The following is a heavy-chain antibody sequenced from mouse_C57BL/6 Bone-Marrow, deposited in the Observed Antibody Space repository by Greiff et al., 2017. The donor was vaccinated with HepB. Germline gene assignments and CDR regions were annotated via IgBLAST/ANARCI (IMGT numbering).Heavy chain of an antibody. CDR3: ARDLTGSPYAMGY. CDR2: SRNKANDYTT. J-gene: IGHJ4*01. D-gene: IGHD4-1*01. Sequence: EVMLVESGGGLVQSGRSLRLSCATSGFTFSDFYMEWVRQAPGKGLEWIAASRNKANDYTTEYSASVKGRFIVSRDTSQSILYLQMNALRAEDTAIYYCARDLTGSPYAMGYWGQGTSVTVSS. V-gene: IGHV7-1*01. CDR1: GFTFSDFY.